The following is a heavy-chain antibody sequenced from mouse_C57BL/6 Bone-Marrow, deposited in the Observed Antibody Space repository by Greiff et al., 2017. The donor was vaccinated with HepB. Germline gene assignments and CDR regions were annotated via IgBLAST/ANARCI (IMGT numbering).Heavy chain of an antibody. V-gene: IGHV1-50*01. J-gene: IGHJ1*03. Sequence: QVQLKQPGAELVKPGASVKLSCKASGYNFTSYWMQWVKQRPGQGLEWIGEIDPSDSYTNYNQKFKGKATLTVDTSSSTAYMQLSSLTSEDAAVYYCARDDGYYWYFDVWGTGTTVTVSS. CDR3: ARDDGYYWYFDV. D-gene: IGHD2-3*01. CDR2: IDPSDSYT. CDR1: GYNFTSYW.